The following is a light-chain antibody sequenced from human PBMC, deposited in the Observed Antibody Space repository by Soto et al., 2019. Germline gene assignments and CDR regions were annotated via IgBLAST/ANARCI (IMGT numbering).Light chain of an antibody. V-gene: IGLV2-14*01. CDR1: PGDIGDYNY. CDR2: DVS. Sequence: SVLTQPAARAGSPGQSITHSCLWPPGDIGDYNYVSWYQQHPGKVPKVIIYDVSNRPSGVSYRFSGTKSGNTASLTVSGLQAEDEADYYCCSYTRSGTLIFGTGTKVTVL. CDR3: CSYTRSGTLI. J-gene: IGLJ1*01.